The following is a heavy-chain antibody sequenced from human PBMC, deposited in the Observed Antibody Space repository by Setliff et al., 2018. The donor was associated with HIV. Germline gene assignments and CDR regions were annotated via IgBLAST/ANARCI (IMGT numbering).Heavy chain of an antibody. V-gene: IGHV3-30*07. CDR3: ARVPPDGYNERYYYYYMDV. Sequence: GALRLSCAASGFIFSTYAMHWVRQAPGKGLEWVAVISGDESQKLYADSVRDRFIISRDNSQSTVSLKMNSLRAEDTAVYYCARVPPDGYNERYYYYYMDVWGKGTTVTVSS. CDR2: ISGDESQK. CDR1: GFIFSTYA. D-gene: IGHD5-12*01. J-gene: IGHJ6*03.